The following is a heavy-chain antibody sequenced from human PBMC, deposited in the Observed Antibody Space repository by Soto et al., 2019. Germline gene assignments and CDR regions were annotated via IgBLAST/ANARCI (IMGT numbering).Heavy chain of an antibody. Sequence: SETLSLTCTVSGGSVSSGSYYWSWIRQPPGKGLEWIGYIYYSGSTNYNPSLKSRVTISVDTSKNKFSLKLSSVTAADTAVYDGARDPPPAHYFDYWGQGTLVTVSS. V-gene: IGHV4-61*01. CDR1: GGSVSSGSYY. J-gene: IGHJ4*02. CDR2: IYYSGST. CDR3: ARDPPPAHYFDY.